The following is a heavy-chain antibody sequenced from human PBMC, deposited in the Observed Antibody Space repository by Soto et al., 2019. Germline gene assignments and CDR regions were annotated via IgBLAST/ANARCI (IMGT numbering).Heavy chain of an antibody. V-gene: IGHV3-20*04. D-gene: IGHD3-9*01. CDR3: ARGIGSDWSSWFDP. J-gene: IGHJ5*02. CDR1: GFTFSSHV. CDR2: INWNGDST. Sequence: GSLRLSCAASGFTFSSHVMNWVRQAPGKGLEWVAGINWNGDSTGYADSVKGRFTISRDNAKKLLYLEMNSLRAEDTALYYCARGIGSDWSSWFDPWGQGTPVTVSS.